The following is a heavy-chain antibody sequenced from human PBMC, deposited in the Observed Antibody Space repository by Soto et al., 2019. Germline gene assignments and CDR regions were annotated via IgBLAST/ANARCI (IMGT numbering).Heavy chain of an antibody. J-gene: IGHJ6*02. CDR2: FFSDAER. Sequence: QVTLKESGPVLVKPTETLTLTCSVSGFSLTNGRMGVSWIRQPPGKALEWLAHFFSDAERSYSTSMQSRLNMYKDSSGSQVVLTMTNMAPADTATYFCARMDGDYNYHGLDVWGHRIAVTVSS. D-gene: IGHD4-17*01. CDR3: ARMDGDYNYHGLDV. CDR1: GFSLTNGRMG. V-gene: IGHV2-26*01.